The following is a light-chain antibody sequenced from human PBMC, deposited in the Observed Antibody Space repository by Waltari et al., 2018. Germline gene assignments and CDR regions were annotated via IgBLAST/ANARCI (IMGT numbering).Light chain of an antibody. V-gene: IGLV2-11*01. J-gene: IGLJ2*01. CDR3: CSYAGSYTHVV. CDR1: SSDVGGYNY. Sequence: QSALTQPRSVSGSPGQSVTISCTGTSSDVGGYNYVSWYHQPPGKAPKLMIYDVSKRPSGVPDRFSGSKSGNTASLTISGLQAEDEADYYCCSYAGSYTHVVFGGGTKLTVL. CDR2: DVS.